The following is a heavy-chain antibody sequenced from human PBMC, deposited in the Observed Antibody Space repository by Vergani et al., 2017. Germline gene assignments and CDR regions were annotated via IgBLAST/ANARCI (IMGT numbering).Heavy chain of an antibody. CDR2: ISAYNGNT. V-gene: IGHV1-18*01. CDR3: ARVPRPRIVVDY. J-gene: IGHJ4*02. CDR1: GYTFTSYG. D-gene: IGHD2-21*01. Sequence: QVQLVQSGAEVKKPGASVKVSCKASGYTFTSYGISWVRQAPGQGLEWMGWISAYNGNTNYAQKFQGRVTITADESTSTAYMELSSLRSEDTAVYYCARVPRPRIVVDYWGQGTLVTVSS.